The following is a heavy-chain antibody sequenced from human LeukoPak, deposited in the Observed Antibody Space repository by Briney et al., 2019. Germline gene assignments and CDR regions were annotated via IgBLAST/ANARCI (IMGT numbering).Heavy chain of an antibody. CDR2: ISSGSSYI. V-gene: IGHV3-21*01. D-gene: IGHD6-19*01. CDR1: GFTFSSYN. J-gene: IGHJ4*02. Sequence: GGSLRLSCAASGFTFSSYNMNWVRQAPGKGLEWVSSISSGSSYIYYADSVKGRFTISRDNAKNSLYLQMNSLRAEDTAVYYCASVAVAGYFDSWGQGTLVTVS. CDR3: ASVAVAGYFDS.